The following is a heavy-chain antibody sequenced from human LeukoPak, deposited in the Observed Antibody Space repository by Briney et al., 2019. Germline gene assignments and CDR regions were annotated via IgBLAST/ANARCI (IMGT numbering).Heavy chain of an antibody. J-gene: IGHJ4*02. Sequence: PSETLSLTCAVSGDSTSSSSYFWGWIRQPPGKGLEWIGSIPYSGSASYNPSLKSRVIISIDTSKNQLSLEVRSVTAADTAVYYCARPARDGDYYYWGQGTLVTVSS. CDR1: GDSTSSSSYF. V-gene: IGHV4-39*01. CDR2: IPYSGSA. D-gene: IGHD2/OR15-2a*01. CDR3: ARPARDGDYYY.